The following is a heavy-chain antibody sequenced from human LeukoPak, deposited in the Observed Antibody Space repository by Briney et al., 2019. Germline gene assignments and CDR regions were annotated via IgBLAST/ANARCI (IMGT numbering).Heavy chain of an antibody. J-gene: IGHJ4*02. V-gene: IGHV3-21*01. Sequence: PGGSLRLSCAASGFTFDDYGMSWVRQAPGKGLEWVSSISSSSSYIYYADSVKGRFTISRDNAKNSLYLQMNSLRAEDTAVYYCARDSGYSYGSLDYWGQGTLVTVSS. D-gene: IGHD5-18*01. CDR2: ISSSSSYI. CDR3: ARDSGYSYGSLDY. CDR1: GFTFDDYG.